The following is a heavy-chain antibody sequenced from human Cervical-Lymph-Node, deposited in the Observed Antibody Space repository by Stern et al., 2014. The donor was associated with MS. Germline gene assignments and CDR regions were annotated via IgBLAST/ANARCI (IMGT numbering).Heavy chain of an antibody. CDR3: ARADVRGAYALFDY. J-gene: IGHJ4*02. Sequence: VQLVQSGGGVVQPGRSLRLSCVVSGFTFNHYAMHWVRQAPGKGLEWGAVISYDGSNKHYADAVMGRFTISRDNFKNTLYLQMNSLRAEDSAVYYCARADVRGAYALFDYWGQGTRVTVSA. D-gene: IGHD3-16*01. CDR1: GFTFNHYA. CDR2: ISYDGSNK. V-gene: IGHV3-30*03.